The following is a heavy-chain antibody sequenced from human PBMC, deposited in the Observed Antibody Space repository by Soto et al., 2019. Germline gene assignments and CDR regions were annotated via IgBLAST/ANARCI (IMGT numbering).Heavy chain of an antibody. CDR3: ARSELRYFDWLLYY. CDR1: GGSFSGYY. V-gene: IGHV4-34*01. D-gene: IGHD3-9*01. CDR2: INHSGST. Sequence: SETLSLTCAVHGGSFSGYYWSWIRQPPGKGLEWIGEINHSGSTNYNPSLKSRVTISVDTSKNQFSLKLSSVTAADTAVYYCARSELRYFDWLLYYWGQGTLVTVSS. J-gene: IGHJ4*02.